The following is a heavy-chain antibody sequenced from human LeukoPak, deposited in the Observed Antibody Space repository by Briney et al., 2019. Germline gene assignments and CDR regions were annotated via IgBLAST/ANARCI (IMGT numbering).Heavy chain of an antibody. Sequence: PGGSLRLSCAASGFTFTAYTINWVRHAPEKGLEWVSSISSTSYIYYADSVKGRFTIPRDNAKNSVYLQMNSLRAEDTAVYYCARDTAMVKFDPWGQGTLVTVSS. D-gene: IGHD5-18*01. V-gene: IGHV3-21*01. CDR3: ARDTAMVKFDP. CDR2: ISSTSYI. CDR1: GFTFTAYT. J-gene: IGHJ5*02.